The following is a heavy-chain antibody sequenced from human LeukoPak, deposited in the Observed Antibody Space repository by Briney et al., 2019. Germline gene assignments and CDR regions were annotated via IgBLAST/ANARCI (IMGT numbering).Heavy chain of an antibody. CDR2: ISSSSSYI. J-gene: IGHJ5*02. D-gene: IGHD3-22*01. Sequence: PGGSLRLSCAASGFTFSSYSMNWVRQAPGKGLEWVSSISSSSSYIYYADSVKGRFTISRDNAKNSLYLQMNSLRAEDTAVYYCARGRASYYYDSSGTNPWGQGTLVTVSS. CDR1: GFTFSSYS. CDR3: ARGRASYYYDSSGTNP. V-gene: IGHV3-21*01.